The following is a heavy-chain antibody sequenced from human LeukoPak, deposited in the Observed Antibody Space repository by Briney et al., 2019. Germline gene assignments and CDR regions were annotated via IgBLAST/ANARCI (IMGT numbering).Heavy chain of an antibody. CDR3: ARVYDFWSGYFSY. V-gene: IGHV3-30-3*01. Sequence: GGSLRLSCAASGFTFSSYAMHWDRQAPGKGLEWVAVISYDGSNKYYADSVKGRFTISRDNSKNTLYLQMNSLRAEDTAVYYCARVYDFWSGYFSYWGQGTLVTVSS. CDR1: GFTFSSYA. CDR2: ISYDGSNK. J-gene: IGHJ4*02. D-gene: IGHD3-3*01.